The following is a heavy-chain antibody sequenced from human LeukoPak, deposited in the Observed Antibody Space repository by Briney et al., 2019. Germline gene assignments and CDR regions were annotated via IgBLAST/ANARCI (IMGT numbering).Heavy chain of an antibody. CDR3: AREYCGGDCYSQYYYYGMDV. V-gene: IGHV1-3*01. CDR1: EYTFTNYA. Sequence: ASVKVSCKASEYTFTNYAMHWVRQAPGQRLEWMGWINAGNGNTKYSQKFQGRVTITRDTSASTAYMELSSLRSEDTAVYYCAREYCGGDCYSQYYYYGMDVWGQGTTVTVSS. CDR2: INAGNGNT. J-gene: IGHJ6*02. D-gene: IGHD2-21*02.